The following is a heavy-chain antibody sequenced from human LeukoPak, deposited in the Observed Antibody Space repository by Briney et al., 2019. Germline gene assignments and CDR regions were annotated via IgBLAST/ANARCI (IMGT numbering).Heavy chain of an antibody. CDR1: GFTFSTYW. J-gene: IGHJ6*02. CDR3: ARDDDYGDYGYYGMDV. CDR2: IWYDGSNK. D-gene: IGHD4-17*01. Sequence: GSLRLSCATSGFTFSTYWMTWVRQAPGKGLEWVAVIWYDGSNKYYADSVKGRFTISRDNSKNTLYLQMNSLRAEDTAVYYCARDDDYGDYGYYGMDVWGQGTTVTVSS. V-gene: IGHV3-33*08.